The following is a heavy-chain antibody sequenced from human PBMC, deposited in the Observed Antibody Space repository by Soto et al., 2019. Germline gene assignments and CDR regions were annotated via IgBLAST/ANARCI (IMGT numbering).Heavy chain of an antibody. J-gene: IGHJ3*02. CDR3: ARDLKQQLVLGAFDI. Sequence: RASVKVSCKASGGTFSSYAISWVRQAPGQGLEWMGGIIPIFGTANYAQKFQGRVTITADESTSTAYMELSSLRSEDTAVYYCARDLKQQLVLGAFDIWGQGTMVTVSS. CDR1: GGTFSSYA. CDR2: IIPIFGTA. D-gene: IGHD6-13*01. V-gene: IGHV1-69*13.